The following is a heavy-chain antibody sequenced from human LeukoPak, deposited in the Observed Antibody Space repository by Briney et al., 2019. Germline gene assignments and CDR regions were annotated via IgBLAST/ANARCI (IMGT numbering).Heavy chain of an antibody. CDR2: IYTSGST. CDR1: GNSISSGDNC. V-gene: IGHV4-61*02. CDR3: ARGPYYYDSSGSFDY. Sequence: PSETLSLTCTVSGNSISSGDNCWSWIRQPAGKGLEWIGRIYTSGSTNYNPSLQSRVTISVDTSKNQFSLKLTSVTAADTAVYYCARGPYYYDSSGSFDYWGQGTLVTVSS. J-gene: IGHJ4*02. D-gene: IGHD3-22*01.